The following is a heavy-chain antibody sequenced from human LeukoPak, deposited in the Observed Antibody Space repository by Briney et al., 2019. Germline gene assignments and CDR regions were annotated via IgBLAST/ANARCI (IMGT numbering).Heavy chain of an antibody. J-gene: IGHJ4*02. Sequence: PGRSLRLSCAASGFTFSSYAMHWVRQAPGKGLEWVAVISYDGSNKYYADSVKGRFTISRDNSKNTLYLQMNSLRAEDTAVYCCARDRIQEWLPPGRCDYWGQGTLVTVSS. D-gene: IGHD5-12*01. CDR1: GFTFSSYA. V-gene: IGHV3-30*04. CDR3: ARDRIQEWLPPGRCDY. CDR2: ISYDGSNK.